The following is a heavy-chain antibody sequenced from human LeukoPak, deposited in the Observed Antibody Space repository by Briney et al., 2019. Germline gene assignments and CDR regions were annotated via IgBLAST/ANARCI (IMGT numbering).Heavy chain of an antibody. D-gene: IGHD6-19*01. CDR2: ISSSGSTI. CDR1: GYSLSSAYY. V-gene: IGHV3-11*04. J-gene: IGHJ4*02. CDR3: ARDNFAVAGTDFDY. Sequence: LSLTCTVSGYSLSSAYYWAWIRQPPGKGLEWVSYISSSGSTIYYADSVKGRFTISRDNAKNSLYLQMNSLRAEDTAVYYCARDNFAVAGTDFDYWGQGTLVTVSS.